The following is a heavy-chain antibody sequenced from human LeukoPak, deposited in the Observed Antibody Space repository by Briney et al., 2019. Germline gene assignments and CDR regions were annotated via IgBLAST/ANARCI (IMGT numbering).Heavy chain of an antibody. V-gene: IGHV3-48*01. D-gene: IGHD3-10*01. CDR2: SSSAIGTI. CDR1: GFTFSSYS. CDR3: ARAARGDVFDI. Sequence: PGGSLRLSCAASGFTFSSYSMNWVRQAPGKGLEWVTYSSSAIGTIDYADSVKGRFTVSRDNAKNSLYLQMNSLRAEDTAIYYCARAARGDVFDIWGQGTMVTVSS. J-gene: IGHJ3*02.